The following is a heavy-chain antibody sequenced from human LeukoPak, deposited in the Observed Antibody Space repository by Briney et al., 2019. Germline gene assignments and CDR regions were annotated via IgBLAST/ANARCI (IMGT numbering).Heavy chain of an antibody. CDR3: ARWGNDYSQFDS. CDR1: GFTFNNYA. V-gene: IGHV3-23*01. Sequence: GGSLRLSCAASGFTFNNYAMTWVCQAPGKGLGWVSVVSGSGDNTNYADSVKGRFTISRDNSKNTLFLQMNSLRTEDTAVYFCARWGNDYSQFDSWGQGTLVTVS. J-gene: IGHJ4*02. CDR2: VSGSGDNT. D-gene: IGHD4-11*01.